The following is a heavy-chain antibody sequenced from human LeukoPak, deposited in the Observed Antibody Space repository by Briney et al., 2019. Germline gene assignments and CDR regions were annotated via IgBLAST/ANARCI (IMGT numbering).Heavy chain of an antibody. D-gene: IGHD1-26*01. CDR3: ARVTAGATTSNYYYYHMDV. J-gene: IGHJ6*02. CDR2: ITSNGGLT. V-gene: IGHV3-64*01. Sequence: PVGSLRLSCARSRFAFSSYSIQWVPQAPGEGLETVSAITSNGGLTYYANSVRGRFTISRDNSKNTLYLQMGSLRAEDMAVYYCARVTAGATTSNYYYYHMDVWGQGTTVTVSS. CDR1: RFAFSSYS.